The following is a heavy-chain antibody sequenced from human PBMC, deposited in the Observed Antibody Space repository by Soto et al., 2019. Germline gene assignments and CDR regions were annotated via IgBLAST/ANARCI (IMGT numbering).Heavy chain of an antibody. D-gene: IGHD1-26*01. CDR1: GYTLSDAN. CDR3: VGDLRVGGDY. Sequence: QVQLVQSGAEVKKPGASVKVSCKASGYTLSDANINWVRQAPGQGPEWMGIFNPRADTTNYAQKFQGRVTMTRDTSTSTVYMELSSLRSEDTAVYYCVGDLRVGGDYWGQGTLVTVSS. CDR2: FNPRADTT. V-gene: IGHV1-46*01. J-gene: IGHJ4*02.